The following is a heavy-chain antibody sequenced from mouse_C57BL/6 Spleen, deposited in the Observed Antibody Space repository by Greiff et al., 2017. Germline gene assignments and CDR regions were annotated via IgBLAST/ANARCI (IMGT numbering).Heavy chain of an antibody. CDR3: ARAPANWDPHWYFDV. CDR2: ITPNNGGN. J-gene: IGHJ1*03. V-gene: IGHV1-18*01. D-gene: IGHD4-1*01. CDR1: GYTFTDYN. Sequence: VQLQQSVPELVKPGASVKIPCKASGYTFTDYNMDWVKQSHGKSLEWIGDITPNNGGNIYNQKFKGKATLTVDKSSSTAYMELRSLTSEDTAVYYCARAPANWDPHWYFDVWGTGTTVTVSS.